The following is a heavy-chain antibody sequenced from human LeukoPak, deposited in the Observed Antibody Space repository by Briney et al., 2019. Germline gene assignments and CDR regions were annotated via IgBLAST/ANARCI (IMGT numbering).Heavy chain of an antibody. V-gene: IGHV4-59*01. CDR3: ARGLRGHSYGPFDY. CDR1: GGSISSFY. CDR2: IDYTGST. J-gene: IGHJ4*02. Sequence: KTSETLSLTCTVSGGSISSFYWSWIRQPPGKGLEWIGYIDYTGSTNYNPSLKGRVTLSVDTSKNQLSLKLTSVTAADTAVYYCARGLRGHSYGPFDYWGQGALVTVSS. D-gene: IGHD5-18*01.